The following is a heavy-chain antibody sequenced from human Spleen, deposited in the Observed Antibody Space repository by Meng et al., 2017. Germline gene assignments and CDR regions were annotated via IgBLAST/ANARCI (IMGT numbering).Heavy chain of an antibody. CDR1: GYTLSSDG. V-gene: IGHV1-18*01. CDR3: ATRGNPYLNC. CDR2: INAYNGNT. Sequence: VQLVQSGVEVKKPGASVKVSCEASGYTLSSDGFSWVRQAPGQGLEWMGWINAYNGNTDYAQKFQGRVTMTTDTSTSTAYMELRSLRSDDTAVYYCATRGNPYLNCWGQGTLVTVSS. J-gene: IGHJ4*02.